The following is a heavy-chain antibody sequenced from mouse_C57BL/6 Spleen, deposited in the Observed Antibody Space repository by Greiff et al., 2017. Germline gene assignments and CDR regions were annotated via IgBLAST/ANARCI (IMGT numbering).Heavy chain of an antibody. Sequence: EVKLVESGGGLVQPGGSLKLSCAASGFTFSDYGMAWVRQAPRKGPEWVAFISNLAYSIYSADTVTGRFTISRENAKNTLYLEMSSLRSEDTAMYYCARHTPLYYGGAMDYGGQGTSVTVSS. CDR2: ISNLAYSI. J-gene: IGHJ4*01. V-gene: IGHV5-15*01. CDR3: ARHTPLYYGGAMDY. D-gene: IGHD2-1*01. CDR1: GFTFSDYG.